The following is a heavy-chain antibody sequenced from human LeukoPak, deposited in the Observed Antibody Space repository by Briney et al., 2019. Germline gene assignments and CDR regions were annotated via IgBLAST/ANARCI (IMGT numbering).Heavy chain of an antibody. D-gene: IGHD4-17*01. J-gene: IGHJ4*02. Sequence: GGSLRLSCAASGFTFSSYGMYWVRQAPGKGLEWVAFIRYDGSNKYYADSVKGRFTISRDNSKNTPYLQMNSLRAEDTAVYYCAKGLYGENFDYWGQGTLVTVSS. V-gene: IGHV3-30*02. CDR2: IRYDGSNK. CDR3: AKGLYGENFDY. CDR1: GFTFSSYG.